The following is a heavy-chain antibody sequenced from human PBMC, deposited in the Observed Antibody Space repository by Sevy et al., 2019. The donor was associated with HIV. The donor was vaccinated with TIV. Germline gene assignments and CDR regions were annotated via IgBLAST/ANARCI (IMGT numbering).Heavy chain of an antibody. Sequence: GGSLRLSCAASGFTLSNYWMSWVRQAPGKGLEWVANIEQDGSDKYYVDSVKGRFTISRDNAKNSLYLQMNSLRAEDTAVYYCVRDLFSGSYYENYWGQGTLVTVSS. D-gene: IGHD1-26*01. J-gene: IGHJ4*02. V-gene: IGHV3-7*01. CDR1: GFTLSNYW. CDR2: IEQDGSDK. CDR3: VRDLFSGSYYENY.